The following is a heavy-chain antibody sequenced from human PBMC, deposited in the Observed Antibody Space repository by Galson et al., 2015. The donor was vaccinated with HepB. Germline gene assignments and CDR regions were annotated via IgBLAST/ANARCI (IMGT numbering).Heavy chain of an antibody. CDR2: IIPIVGTT. CDR3: AREDESYYDSSGYFSR. D-gene: IGHD3-22*01. V-gene: IGHV1-69*08. Sequence: SCKASGGTFGSYTISWVRLAPGQGLEWMGRIIPIVGTTKYAQKFQGRVTITADKSTGTAYMELSSLMSDDTAVYYCAREDESYYDSSGYFSRWGQGTLVTVSS. J-gene: IGHJ4*02. CDR1: GGTFGSYT.